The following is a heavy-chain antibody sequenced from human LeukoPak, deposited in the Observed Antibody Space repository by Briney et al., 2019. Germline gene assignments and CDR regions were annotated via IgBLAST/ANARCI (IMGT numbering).Heavy chain of an antibody. D-gene: IGHD5-18*01. CDR2: ISSNGGST. CDR3: AREGYSYGLGYYYYMDV. V-gene: IGHV3-64*01. J-gene: IGHJ6*03. CDR1: GFTFSSYA. Sequence: GGSLRLSCAASGFTFSSYAMHWVRQAPGKGLEYVSAISSNGGSTYYANSVKGRFTISRDNSKNTLYLQMGSLRAEDMAVYYCAREGYSYGLGYYYYMDVWGKGTTVTVSS.